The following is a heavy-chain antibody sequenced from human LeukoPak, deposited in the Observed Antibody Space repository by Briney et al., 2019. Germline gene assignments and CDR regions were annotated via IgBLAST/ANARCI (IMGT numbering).Heavy chain of an antibody. CDR1: GFAFSSYN. CDR3: ARAGTCSSTSCDGGIEY. D-gene: IGHD2-2*01. V-gene: IGHV3-21*06. J-gene: IGHJ4*02. CDR2: ISTTSTYI. Sequence: GGSLRLSCAASGFAFSSYNMKWVHQAPGKGLEWVSFISTTSTYIYYADSMKGRFTVSRDNSKNLLYLQMDSLRVEDTAVYYCARAGTCSSTSCDGGIEYWGQGTLVTVSS.